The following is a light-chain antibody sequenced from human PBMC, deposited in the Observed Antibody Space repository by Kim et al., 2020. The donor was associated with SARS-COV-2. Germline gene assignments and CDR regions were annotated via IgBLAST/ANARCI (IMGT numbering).Light chain of an antibody. Sequence: ELTQPPSASGTPGQRVTISCSGSISNIGFNTVTWYQQLPGAAPKLLMFNNDQRPSGVPDRFSGSKSDTSASLAIGGLQSEDESDYYCATWDDSLNDVVFGGGTQLTVL. J-gene: IGLJ2*01. V-gene: IGLV1-44*01. CDR2: NND. CDR1: ISNIGFNT. CDR3: ATWDDSLNDVV.